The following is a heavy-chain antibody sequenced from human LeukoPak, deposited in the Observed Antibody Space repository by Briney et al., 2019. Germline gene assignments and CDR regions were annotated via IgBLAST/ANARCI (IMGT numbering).Heavy chain of an antibody. Sequence: QPGGSLRLSCAASRFTFSNYWMSWVRQAPGKGLEWVANINQDGSERYYVDSVKGRFTISRDNTKNSLYLQMNSLRAEDTAVYYCARDSKSVPSSTSCSFFDYWGQGTLVTVSS. CDR2: INQDGSER. CDR1: RFTFSNYW. CDR3: ARDSKSVPSSTSCSFFDY. D-gene: IGHD2-2*01. J-gene: IGHJ4*02. V-gene: IGHV3-7*01.